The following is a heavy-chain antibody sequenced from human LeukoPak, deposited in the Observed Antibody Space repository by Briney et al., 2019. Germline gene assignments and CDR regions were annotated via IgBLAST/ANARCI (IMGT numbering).Heavy chain of an antibody. D-gene: IGHD2-15*01. V-gene: IGHV4-4*07. J-gene: IGHJ6*02. CDR2: IYTSGST. CDR1: GGSLSSYD. CDR3: ARDLGYCSGGSCFPGYYYYGMDV. Sequence: SETLSLTCTVSGGSLSSYDWSWIRQPAGKGLEWIGRIYTSGSTNYNPSLKSRVTMSVDTSKNQFSLKLSSVTAAATAVYYCARDLGYCSGGSCFPGYYYYGMDVWGQGTTVTVSS.